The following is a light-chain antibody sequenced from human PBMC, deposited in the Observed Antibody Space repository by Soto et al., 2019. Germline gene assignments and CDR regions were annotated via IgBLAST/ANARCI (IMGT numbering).Light chain of an antibody. CDR1: ESISRDY. CDR2: GAS. V-gene: IGKV3-20*01. CDR3: QQYGGLPYT. J-gene: IGKJ2*01. Sequence: EIVLTQSPGTLSLSPGQRVTLSCRASESISRDYLAWYQQRLGQAPRLLIYGASSGATGIPDRSSGSGSGTDFTRTISSLEPDDFAIYYCQQYGGLPYTFGQGTKLESK.